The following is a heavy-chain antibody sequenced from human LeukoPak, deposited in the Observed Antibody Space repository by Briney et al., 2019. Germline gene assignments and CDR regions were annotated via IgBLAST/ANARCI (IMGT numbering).Heavy chain of an antibody. CDR1: GLIVSSNY. CDR2: LSYGGTNK. V-gene: IGHV3-30-3*01. J-gene: IGHJ3*01. CDR3: ARDRSGYANDAFDF. Sequence: GGSLRLSCAASGLIVSSNYMSWVRQAPGKGLEWVAVLSYGGTNKYYADSVKGRFTISRDNSKNTMFLQMNSLRAEDTAVYHCARDRSGYANDAFDFWGQGTMVTVSS. D-gene: IGHD3-3*01.